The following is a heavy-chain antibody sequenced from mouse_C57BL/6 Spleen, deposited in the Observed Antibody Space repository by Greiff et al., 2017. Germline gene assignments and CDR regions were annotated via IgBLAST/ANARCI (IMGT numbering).Heavy chain of an antibody. D-gene: IGHD6-1*01. Sequence: QVQLKQPGAELVMPGASVKLSCKASGYTFTSYWMHWVKQRPGQGLEWIGEIDPSDSYTNYNQNFKGKSTLTVDKSSRTAYMQLSSLTSEDSAVYYCARWPPMDYWGQGTSVTVSS. CDR2: IDPSDSYT. J-gene: IGHJ4*01. CDR1: GYTFTSYW. V-gene: IGHV1-69*01. CDR3: ARWPPMDY.